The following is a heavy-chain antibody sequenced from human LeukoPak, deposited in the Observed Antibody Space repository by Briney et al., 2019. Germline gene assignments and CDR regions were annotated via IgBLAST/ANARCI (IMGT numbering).Heavy chain of an antibody. CDR3: ARDGLWFGELLGGAFDY. Sequence: SETLSLTCAVYGGSFSGYYWSWIRQPPGKGLEWIGEINHSGSTNYNPSLKSRVTISVDTSKNQFSLKLSSVTAADTAVYYCARDGLWFGELLGGAFDYWGQGTLVTVSS. J-gene: IGHJ4*02. D-gene: IGHD3-10*01. CDR2: INHSGST. V-gene: IGHV4-34*01. CDR1: GGSFSGYY.